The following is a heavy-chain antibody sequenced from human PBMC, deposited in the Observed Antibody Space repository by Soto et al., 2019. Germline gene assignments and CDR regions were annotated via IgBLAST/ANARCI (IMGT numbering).Heavy chain of an antibody. CDR3: ARDYGGILDY. CDR1: GGSISSYY. V-gene: IGHV4-59*01. CDR2: IYYSGST. Sequence: PSETLSLTCTVSGGSISSYYWSWIRQPPGKGLEWIGYIYYSGSTNCNPSLKSRVTISVDTSKNQFSLKLSSVTAADTAVYYCARDYGGILDYWGQGTLVTVSS. J-gene: IGHJ4*02. D-gene: IGHD4-17*01.